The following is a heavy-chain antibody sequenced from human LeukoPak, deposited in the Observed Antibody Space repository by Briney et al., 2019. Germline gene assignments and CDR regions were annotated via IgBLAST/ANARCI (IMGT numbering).Heavy chain of an antibody. CDR1: GFTVSSKY. V-gene: IGHV3-53*01. CDR2: IYSGGST. D-gene: IGHD3-22*01. Sequence: PGGSLRLSCAASGFTVSSKYMSWVRQAPGKGLEWVSVIYSGGSTYYADSVKGRFTISRDNSKNTLYLQMNSLRAEDTAVYYCARGYYLRYFDLWGRGTLVTVSS. CDR3: ARGYYLRYFDL. J-gene: IGHJ2*01.